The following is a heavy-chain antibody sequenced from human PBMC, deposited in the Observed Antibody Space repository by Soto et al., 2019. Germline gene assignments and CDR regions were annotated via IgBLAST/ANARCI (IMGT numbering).Heavy chain of an antibody. CDR1: GFTVSNNY. V-gene: IGHV3-53*01. CDR3: ATYPGGGGY. CDR2: IYSGGYT. D-gene: IGHD3-10*01. J-gene: IGHJ4*02. Sequence: EVQLVESGGGLIQPGGSLRLSCAVSGFTVSNNYMSWVRQAPGKGLEGVSVIYSGGYTAYGASVKGRFTISRDNSKNTLYVQTNGEGAGNRALYFWATYPGGGGYWGQGTLVTVSS.